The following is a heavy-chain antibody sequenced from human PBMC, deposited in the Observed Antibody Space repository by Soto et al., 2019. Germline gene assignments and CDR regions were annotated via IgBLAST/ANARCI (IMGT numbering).Heavy chain of an antibody. CDR3: ARDLFTMVRGVIIPLYY. J-gene: IGHJ4*02. V-gene: IGHV4-30-4*01. CDR1: GGSISSGDYY. CDR2: IYYSGST. Sequence: TLSLTCTVSGGSISSGDYYWSWIRQPPGKGLEWIGYIYYSGSTYYNPSLKSRVTISVDTSKNQFSLKLSSVTAADTAVYYCARDLFTMVRGVIIPLYYWGQGTLVTVSS. D-gene: IGHD3-10*01.